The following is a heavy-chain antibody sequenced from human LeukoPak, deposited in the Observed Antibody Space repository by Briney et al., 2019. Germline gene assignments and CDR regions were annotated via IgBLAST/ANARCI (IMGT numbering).Heavy chain of an antibody. J-gene: IGHJ4*02. CDR1: GFTVSSYG. CDR3: AKKEVSSWYRFDY. Sequence: PGGSLRLSCTASGFTVSSYGMHWVRQAPGKGLEWVAFIRYDESNKYYADSVKGRFTISRDNSKNTLYLQMSSLRLEDTAVYYCAKKEVSSWYRFDYWGQGTLVTVSS. D-gene: IGHD6-13*01. CDR2: IRYDESNK. V-gene: IGHV3-30*02.